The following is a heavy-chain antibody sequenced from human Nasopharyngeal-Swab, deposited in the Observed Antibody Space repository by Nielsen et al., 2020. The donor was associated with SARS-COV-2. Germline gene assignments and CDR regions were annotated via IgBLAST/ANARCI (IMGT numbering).Heavy chain of an antibody. CDR1: GFTFSNAW. V-gene: IGHV3-15*01. Sequence: GESLKISCAASGFTFSNAWMSWVRQAPGKGLEWVGRIKSKTDGGTTDYAAPVKGRFTISRDDSKNTLYLQMNSLNTEDTAVYYCTIIPLDILTGYYQYYFDYWGQGTLVTVSS. D-gene: IGHD3-9*01. CDR3: TIIPLDILTGYYQYYFDY. J-gene: IGHJ4*02. CDR2: IKSKTDGGTT.